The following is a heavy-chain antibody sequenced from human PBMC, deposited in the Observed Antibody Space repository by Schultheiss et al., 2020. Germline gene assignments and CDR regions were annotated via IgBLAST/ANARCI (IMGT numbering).Heavy chain of an antibody. CDR3: AKEPYGDYDAYYFDY. Sequence: GGSLRLSCAASGFTFSSYGMHWVRQAPGKGLEWVAVISYDGSNKYYADSVKGRLSISRDNSKNTLFLQVNSLRAEDTAVYYCAKEPYGDYDAYYFDYWGQGTLVTVSS. V-gene: IGHV3-30*18. D-gene: IGHD4-17*01. CDR1: GFTFSSYG. J-gene: IGHJ4*02. CDR2: ISYDGSNK.